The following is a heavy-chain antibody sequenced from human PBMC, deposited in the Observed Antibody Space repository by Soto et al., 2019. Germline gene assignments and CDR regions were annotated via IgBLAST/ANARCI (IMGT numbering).Heavy chain of an antibody. CDR3: ARDRRSGLAVVADYYYYGMDV. J-gene: IGHJ6*02. V-gene: IGHV1-69*06. D-gene: IGHD2-15*01. Sequence: GASVKVSCKASGGTFSSYAISWVRQAPGQGLEWMGGIIPIFGTANYAQKFQGRVTITADKSTSTAYMELSSLRSEDTAVYYCARDRRSGLAVVADYYYYGMDVWGQGTTVTVSS. CDR2: IIPIFGTA. CDR1: GGTFSSYA.